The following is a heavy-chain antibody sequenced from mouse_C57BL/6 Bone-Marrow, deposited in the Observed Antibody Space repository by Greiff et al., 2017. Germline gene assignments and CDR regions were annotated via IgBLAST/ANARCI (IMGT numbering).Heavy chain of an antibody. CDR1: GYTFTSYT. CDR3: ARERAIYYVNYVYAMDY. D-gene: IGHD2-1*01. J-gene: IGHJ4*01. CDR2: INPNSGYT. Sequence: QVQLQQSAVELARPGASVKMSCKASGYTFTSYTMHWVKQRPGQGLEWRGYINPNSGYTKYNQKFKDKTTLTADKSSSTAYRQLSSLTSEVSAVFYCARERAIYYVNYVYAMDYWGQGTSVPVSS. V-gene: IGHV1-4*02.